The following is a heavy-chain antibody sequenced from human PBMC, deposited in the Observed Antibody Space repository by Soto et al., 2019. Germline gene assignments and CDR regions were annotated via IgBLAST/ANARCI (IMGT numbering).Heavy chain of an antibody. J-gene: IGHJ6*02. Sequence: PSETLSLTCTVSGGSISSSSYYWGWIRQPPGKGLEWIGGIYYSGSTYYNPSLKSRVTISVDTSKNQFSLKLSSVTAADTAVYYCARQNPANYYYYGMDVWGQGTTVTVSS. CDR1: GGSISSSSYY. CDR3: ARQNPANYYYYGMDV. V-gene: IGHV4-39*01. CDR2: IYYSGST.